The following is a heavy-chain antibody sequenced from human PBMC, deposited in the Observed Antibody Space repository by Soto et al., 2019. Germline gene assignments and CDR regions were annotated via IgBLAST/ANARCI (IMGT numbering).Heavy chain of an antibody. Sequence: PSQTLSLTCTVSGGSISSYYWSWIRQPPGKGLEWIGYIYYSGSTNYNPSLKSRVTISVDTSKNQFSLKLSSVTAADTAVYYCARTGTTFLDYYYYMDVWGKGTTVTVSS. J-gene: IGHJ6*03. D-gene: IGHD1-7*01. V-gene: IGHV4-59*01. CDR3: ARTGTTFLDYYYYMDV. CDR2: IYYSGST. CDR1: GGSISSYY.